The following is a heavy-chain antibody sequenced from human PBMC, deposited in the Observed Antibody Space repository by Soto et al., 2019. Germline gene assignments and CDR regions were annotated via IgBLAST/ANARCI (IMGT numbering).Heavy chain of an antibody. CDR3: AHRPLYCSVGSCYSGFDY. Sequence: QITLKESGPPLVKPTQTLTLTCTCSGFSLSTSGEGVGWIRQPPGKALEWLALIYWGDDKRYSPYLKSRLTITKYTSKNQVVLTMTNMDPVDTSTYYCAHRPLYCSVGSCYSGFDYWGQGTRVTVSS. J-gene: IGHJ4*02. V-gene: IGHV2-5*02. CDR1: GFSLSTSGEG. CDR2: IYWGDDK. D-gene: IGHD2-15*01.